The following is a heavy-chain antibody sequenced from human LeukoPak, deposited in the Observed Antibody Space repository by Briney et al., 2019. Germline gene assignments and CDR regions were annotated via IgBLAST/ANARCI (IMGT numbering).Heavy chain of an antibody. V-gene: IGHV4-34*01. D-gene: IGHD5-12*01. CDR2: INHSGST. CDR1: GGSFSGYY. J-gene: IGHJ5*02. Sequence: SETLSLTCAVYGGSFSGYYWSWIRQPPGKGLEWIGEINHSGSTNYNPSLKSRVTISVDTSKNQFSLKLSSVTAADTAVYYCARGRGYSGYDRGRWFDPWGQRTLVTVSS. CDR3: ARGRGYSGYDRGRWFDP.